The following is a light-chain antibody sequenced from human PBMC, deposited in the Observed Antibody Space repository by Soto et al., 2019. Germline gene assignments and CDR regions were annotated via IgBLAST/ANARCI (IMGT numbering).Light chain of an antibody. CDR1: SSNIGSNY. V-gene: IGLV1-47*01. Sequence: QSVLTQPPSASVTPGQRVTISCSGSSSNIGSNYVYWYQQLPGTDPKRLIYRNNQRPSGVPDRVSGSKSGTSASPAISGLRAEDEDEYDCPALQYILSVHVVFGGGTKLTVL. J-gene: IGLJ2*01. CDR3: PALQYILSVHVV. CDR2: RNN.